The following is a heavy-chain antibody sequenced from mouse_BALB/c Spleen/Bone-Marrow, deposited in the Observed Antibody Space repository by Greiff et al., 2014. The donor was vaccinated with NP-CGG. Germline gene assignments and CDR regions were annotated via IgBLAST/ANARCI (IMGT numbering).Heavy chain of an antibody. CDR3: AREVDGWYYFDY. D-gene: IGHD2-3*01. Sequence: EVKLMESGGGLVKPGGSLKLSCAASGFTFSSYAMSWVRQTPEKRLEWVVSISSGGSTFYPDSVKGRFTISRDNARNILYLQMSSLRSEDTAMYYCAREVDGWYYFDYWGQGTTLTVSS. CDR1: GFTFSSYA. J-gene: IGHJ2*01. V-gene: IGHV5-6-5*01. CDR2: ISSGGST.